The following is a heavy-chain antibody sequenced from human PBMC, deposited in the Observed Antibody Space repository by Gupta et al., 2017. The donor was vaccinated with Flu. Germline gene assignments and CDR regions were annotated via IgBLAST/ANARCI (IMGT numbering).Heavy chain of an antibody. D-gene: IGHD6-6*01. CDR3: AKKYTTSSGAFFDY. CDR2: ITRSADST. CDR1: GFPFGTYA. V-gene: IGHV3-23*01. J-gene: IGHJ4*02. Sequence: EVQLLESGGGLVQPGGSLRLSCAASGFPFGTYAMTWVRQAPGKGLEWVSTITRSADSTYYADSVKGRFTISRDNSKNTLYLEMNSLRAEDTALYYCAKKYTTSSGAFFDYWGQGSRVTVSS.